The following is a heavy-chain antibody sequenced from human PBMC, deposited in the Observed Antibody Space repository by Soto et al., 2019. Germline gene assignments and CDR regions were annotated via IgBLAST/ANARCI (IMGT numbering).Heavy chain of an antibody. V-gene: IGHV3-7*01. CDR1: GFTFSSYW. CDR2: IKQDGSEE. Sequence: EVQLVESGGGLVQPGGSLRLSCVDSGFTFSSYWMSWVRQAPVKGLEWVGNIKQDGSEENYADPVKGRFTISRDNAKNSMYLKMNSLRVEDTAVYYWARIAASGRGWDVWGQGTTVVVSS. J-gene: IGHJ6*02. D-gene: IGHD6-13*01. CDR3: ARIAASGRGWDV.